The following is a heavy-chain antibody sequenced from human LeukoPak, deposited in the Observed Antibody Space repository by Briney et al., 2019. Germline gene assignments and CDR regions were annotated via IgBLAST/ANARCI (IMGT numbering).Heavy chain of an antibody. D-gene: IGHD3-22*01. CDR1: GYTFNTYG. CDR2: ISPYNGNT. Sequence: ASVKVSCKPYGYTFNTYGITWVRQAPGQGLEWMGWISPYNGNTNYAQKFQGRVTMTTDTSTSTAYMALRSLRSDDTAVYYCARGPHERSGYPDDWGQGTLVTVSS. V-gene: IGHV1-18*01. CDR3: ARGPHERSGYPDD. J-gene: IGHJ4*02.